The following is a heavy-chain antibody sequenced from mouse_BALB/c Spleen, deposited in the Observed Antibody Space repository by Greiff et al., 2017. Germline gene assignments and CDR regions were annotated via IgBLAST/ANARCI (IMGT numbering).Heavy chain of an antibody. CDR2: IDPANGNT. V-gene: IGHV14-3*02. J-gene: IGHJ4*01. CDR1: GFNFKDTY. D-gene: IGHD2-14*01. Sequence: VQLQQSGAELVKPGASVKLSCTASGFNFKDTYMHWVKQRPEQGLEWIGRIDPANGNTKYDPKFQGKATITADTSSNTAYLQLSSLTSEDTAVYYCASSVRYDAMDYWGQGTSVTVSA. CDR3: ASSVRYDAMDY.